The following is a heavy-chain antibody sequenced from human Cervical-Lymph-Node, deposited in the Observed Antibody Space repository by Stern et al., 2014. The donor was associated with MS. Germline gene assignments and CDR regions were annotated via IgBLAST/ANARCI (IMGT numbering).Heavy chain of an antibody. Sequence: QVQLQESGPGLVRPSGTLSLTCAVSGDSISNDNWWSWVRQPPGKGLEWIGEVYHTGSANYDRSLKSRVTISVDKSKNQFSLRLTSMTAADTAVYYCARDQGFQLMNSWGQGTLVIVSS. D-gene: IGHD2-2*01. V-gene: IGHV4-4*02. J-gene: IGHJ4*02. CDR1: GDSISNDNW. CDR3: ARDQGFQLMNS. CDR2: VYHTGSA.